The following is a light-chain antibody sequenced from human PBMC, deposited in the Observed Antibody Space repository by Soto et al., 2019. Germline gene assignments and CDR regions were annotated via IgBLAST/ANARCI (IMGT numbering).Light chain of an antibody. V-gene: IGKV1-5*01. CDR2: AAS. CDR3: QQYYSYSFT. Sequence: DIQMTQSPSTLSASVGDRVTITCRASQSISSWLAWYQQKPGKAPKLLIYAASTLQSGVPSRFSGGGSGTEFTLTISSLQPDDFATYYCQQYYSYSFTFGQGTKVDIK. J-gene: IGKJ2*01. CDR1: QSISSW.